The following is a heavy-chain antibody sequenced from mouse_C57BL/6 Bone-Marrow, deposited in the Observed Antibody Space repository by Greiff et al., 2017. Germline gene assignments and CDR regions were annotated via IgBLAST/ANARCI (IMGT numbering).Heavy chain of an antibody. CDR3: ARSGGYLQGY. CDR1: GYTFTSYW. V-gene: IGHV1-59*01. D-gene: IGHD5-1*01. Sequence: QVQLQQPGAELVRPGTSVKLSCKASGYTFTSYWMHWVKQRPGQGLEWIGVIDPSDSYTNYNQKFKGKATLTVDTSSSTAYMQLSSLTSEDSAVYYCARSGGYLQGYWGQGTTLTVSS. CDR2: IDPSDSYT. J-gene: IGHJ2*01.